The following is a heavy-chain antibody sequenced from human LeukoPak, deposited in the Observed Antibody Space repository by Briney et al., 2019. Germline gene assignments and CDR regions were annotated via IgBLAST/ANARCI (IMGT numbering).Heavy chain of an antibody. CDR1: SSSISNGYY. CDR3: ARAYSSSFLGP. J-gene: IGHJ5*02. V-gene: IGHV4-38-2*02. Sequence: SETLSLTCTVSSSSISNGYYWGWIRQPPGKAMEWLGSMHHSGSTYFNPSFKSRVTISVDTSMKQFSLKLSSVTAADTAVYYCARAYSSSFLGPWGQGTLVTVSS. D-gene: IGHD6-6*01. CDR2: MHHSGST.